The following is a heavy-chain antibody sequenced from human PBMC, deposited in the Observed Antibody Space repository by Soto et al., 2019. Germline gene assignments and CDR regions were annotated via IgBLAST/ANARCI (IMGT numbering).Heavy chain of an antibody. V-gene: IGHV4-34*01. D-gene: IGHD3-22*01. CDR1: GGSFSAYC. CDR2: IDHSGST. CDR3: ARTDRAIFYGMDV. J-gene: IGHJ6*02. Sequence: QVQLQQWGAGLLKPSETLSLTCAVYGGSFSAYCWSWIRQPPGKGLEWIGEIDHSGSTNYNPSLESRVTISVDTSKNQFSLKVSSVTAADTAVYHCARTDRAIFYGMDVWGQGTTVTVSS.